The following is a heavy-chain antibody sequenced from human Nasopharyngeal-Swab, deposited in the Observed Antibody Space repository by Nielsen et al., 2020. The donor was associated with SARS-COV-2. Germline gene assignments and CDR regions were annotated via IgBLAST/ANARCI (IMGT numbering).Heavy chain of an antibody. CDR3: ARDKTYYPDY. Sequence: VRQMPGKGLEWVSYISSSGSTIYYADSVKGRFTISRDNAKNSLYLQMNSLRAEDTAVYYCARDKTYYPDYWGQGTLVTVSS. CDR2: ISSSGSTI. J-gene: IGHJ4*02. D-gene: IGHD3-16*01. V-gene: IGHV3-11*01.